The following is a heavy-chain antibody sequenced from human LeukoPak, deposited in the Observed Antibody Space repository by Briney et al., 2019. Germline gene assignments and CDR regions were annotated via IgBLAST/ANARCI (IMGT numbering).Heavy chain of an antibody. CDR1: GFTFSDYY. J-gene: IGHJ5*02. CDR2: ISSSGSTI. CDR3: ARQLYDFWSGYYHQGNWFDP. V-gene: IGHV3-11*01. D-gene: IGHD3-3*01. Sequence: GGSLRLSCAASGFTFSDYYMSWIRQAPGKGLEWVSYISSSGSTIYYADSVKGRFTISRDNAKNSLYLQMNSLRAEDTAVYHCARQLYDFWSGYYHQGNWFDPWGQGTLVTVSS.